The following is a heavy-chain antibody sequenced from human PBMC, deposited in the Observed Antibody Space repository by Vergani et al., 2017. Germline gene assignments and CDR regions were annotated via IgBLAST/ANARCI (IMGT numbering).Heavy chain of an antibody. Sequence: QVQLQQWGAGLLKPSETLSLTCAVYGGSFSGYYWSWIRQPPGKGLEWIGEINHSGSTNYNPSLKSRVTISVDTSKNQFSLKLSSVTAADTAVYYCASKVVVITTSWFDPWGQRTLVTVAS. CDR2: INHSGST. CDR3: ASKVVVITTSWFDP. CDR1: GGSFSGYY. J-gene: IGHJ5*02. V-gene: IGHV4-34*01. D-gene: IGHD3-22*01.